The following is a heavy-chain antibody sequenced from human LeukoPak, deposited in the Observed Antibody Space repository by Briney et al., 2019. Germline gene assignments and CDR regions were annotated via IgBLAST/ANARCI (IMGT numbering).Heavy chain of an antibody. CDR1: GYTFTGYY. J-gene: IGHJ4*02. CDR3: ARGTKLTTAADFDY. D-gene: IGHD2-2*01. V-gene: IGHV1-2*02. CDR2: INPNSGGT. Sequence: GASVKVSCKASGYTFTGYYMHWVRQAPGQGLEWMGWINPNSGGTNYAQKFQGRVTMTRDTSITTAPLELSSLRSDDTAVFYCARGTKLTTAADFDYWGQGTLVTVSS.